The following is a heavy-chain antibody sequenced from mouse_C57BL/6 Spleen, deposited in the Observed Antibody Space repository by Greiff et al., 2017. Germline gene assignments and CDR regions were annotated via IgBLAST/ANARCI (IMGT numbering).Heavy chain of an antibody. CDR2: IYPGDGDT. CDR1: GYAFSSSW. V-gene: IGHV1-82*01. CDR3: ARGSLYDGYSFAY. D-gene: IGHD2-3*01. Sequence: VQLQQSGPELVKPGASVKISCKASGYAFSSSWMNWVKQRPGKGLEWIGRIYPGDGDTNYNGKFKGKATLTADKSSSTAYMQLSSLTSEDSAVYFCARGSLYDGYSFAYWGQGTLVTVSA. J-gene: IGHJ3*01.